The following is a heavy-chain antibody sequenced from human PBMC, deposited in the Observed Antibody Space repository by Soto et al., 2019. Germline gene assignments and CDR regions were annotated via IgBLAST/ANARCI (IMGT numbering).Heavy chain of an antibody. CDR2: VYCSGTT. Sequence: SETLSLTCTVSGLSMSSSSYFWGWVRQPPGQGLEWIGSVYCSGTTYDNPALRSRVTISTDTSKNLISLKLSCVTAEDTSVYYCARHLTVHAIVSGPWKFDYWGQGILVTVSS. V-gene: IGHV4-39*01. CDR3: ARHLTVHAIVSGPWKFDY. D-gene: IGHD1-26*01. CDR1: GLSMSSSSYF. J-gene: IGHJ4*02.